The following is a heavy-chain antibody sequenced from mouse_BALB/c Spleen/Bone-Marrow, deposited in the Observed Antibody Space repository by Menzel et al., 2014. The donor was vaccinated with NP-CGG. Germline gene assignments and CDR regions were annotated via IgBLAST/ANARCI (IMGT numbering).Heavy chain of an antibody. CDR1: GFTFNTYA. J-gene: IGHJ4*01. CDR2: IRSKSNNYAT. D-gene: IGHD2-10*02. V-gene: IGHV10-1*02. CDR3: VRHGYGNYGAMDY. Sequence: DVMLVESGGGLVQPKGSLKLSCAASGFTFNTYAMNWVRQAPGKGLEWVARIRSKSNNYATYHADSVKDRFTISRDDSQSMLYLQMNNLKTEDTAMYYCVRHGYGNYGAMDYWGQGTSVTVSS.